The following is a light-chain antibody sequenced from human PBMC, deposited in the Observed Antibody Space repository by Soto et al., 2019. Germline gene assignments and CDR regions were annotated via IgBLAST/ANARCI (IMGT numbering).Light chain of an antibody. Sequence: EIVLTQSPGTLSLSPGERATLSCRASQSVSSSYLAWYQQKPGQAPRLIIYGASIRATGIPDRFSGSGSGTDFTLTISRLDPEDFAVYYCQQYGTSPLTFGRGTNVEIK. J-gene: IGKJ4*01. V-gene: IGKV3-20*01. CDR2: GAS. CDR1: QSVSSSY. CDR3: QQYGTSPLT.